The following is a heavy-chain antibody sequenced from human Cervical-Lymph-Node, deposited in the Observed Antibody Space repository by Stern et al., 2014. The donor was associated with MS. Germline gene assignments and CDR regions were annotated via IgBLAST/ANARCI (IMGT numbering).Heavy chain of an antibody. Sequence: QVTLRESGPTLVKPTQTLTLTCTFSGFSLRTSGVGVGWIRQPPGKALEWIALIYGDDDKRYSPSLKSRLTITKDTSKNQVVLTMTNVDPVDTATFYCVHSPNGYYPDYWGQGTLVTVSS. CDR2: IYGDDDK. CDR3: VHSPNGYYPDY. V-gene: IGHV2-5*02. J-gene: IGHJ4*01. CDR1: GFSLRTSGVG. D-gene: IGHD3-22*01.